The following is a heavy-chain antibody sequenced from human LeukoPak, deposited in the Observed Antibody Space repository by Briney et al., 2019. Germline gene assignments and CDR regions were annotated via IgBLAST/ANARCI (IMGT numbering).Heavy chain of an antibody. J-gene: IGHJ5*02. V-gene: IGHV4-59*01. CDR2: IYYSGST. CDR1: GGSISSYY. CDR3: ARVLTIDYGDYVGPSGWFDP. D-gene: IGHD4-17*01. Sequence: PSETLSLTCTVSGGSISSYYWSWIRQPPGKGLEWIGYIYYSGSTNYNPSLKSRVTISVDTSKNQFSLKLSSVTAADTAVYYCARVLTIDYGDYVGPSGWFDPWGQGTLVTVSS.